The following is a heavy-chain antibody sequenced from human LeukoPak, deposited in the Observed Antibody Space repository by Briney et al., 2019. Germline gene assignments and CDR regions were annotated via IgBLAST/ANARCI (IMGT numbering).Heavy chain of an antibody. J-gene: IGHJ4*02. CDR3: ASHRNGWYYFDF. D-gene: IGHD6-19*01. CDR1: GFTVSSNY. CDR2: SASSGST. V-gene: IGHV3-53*01. Sequence: GGSLRLSCAASGFTVSSNYMSWVRQAPGKGLEWVSISASSGSTYYVDSVKGRFTISRDNSKNTLYLQMNSLRAEDTAVYYCASHRNGWYYFDFWGQGTLVTVSS.